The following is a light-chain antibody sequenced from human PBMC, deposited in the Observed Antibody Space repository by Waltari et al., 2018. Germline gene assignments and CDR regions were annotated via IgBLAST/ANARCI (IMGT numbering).Light chain of an antibody. V-gene: IGLV2-14*03. J-gene: IGLJ1*01. Sequence: QSALTQPASVSGSPGQSITISCTGTSSDVGGYNFVSWYQQHPGKAPKLMIYGVRNRPSGVSSRFSGAKSGNTASLTIAGLQADDEADYYCNSYTSSYTYVFGTGTKVTVL. CDR2: GVR. CDR3: NSYTSSYTYV. CDR1: SSDVGGYNF.